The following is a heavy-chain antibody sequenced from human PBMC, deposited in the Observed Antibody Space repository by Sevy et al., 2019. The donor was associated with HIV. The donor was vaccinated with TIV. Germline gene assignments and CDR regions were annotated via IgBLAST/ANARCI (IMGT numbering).Heavy chain of an antibody. Sequence: SETLYLTCIVSGASISNTAYYWGWIRQSPGKGLEWIASIRHGGYTFYNPSLKSRVTISADTSKNQFSLKLTSVSAADTSIYYCVGPKLTYTNGWHYFDYWGQGTVVTVSS. V-gene: IGHV4-39*01. CDR3: VGPKLTYTNGWHYFDY. J-gene: IGHJ4*02. CDR2: IRHGGYT. CDR1: GASISNTAYY. D-gene: IGHD2-8*01.